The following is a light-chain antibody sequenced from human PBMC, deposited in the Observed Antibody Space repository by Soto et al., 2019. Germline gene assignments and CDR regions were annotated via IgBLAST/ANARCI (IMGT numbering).Light chain of an antibody. V-gene: IGLV1-51*02. CDR2: ENS. CDR1: SSNIGNYY. J-gene: IGLJ3*02. CDR3: ETWDSSLSAGV. Sequence: QSVLTQPPSVSAAPGQEVTISCSGSSSNIGNYYVSWYQQLPGTAPKLLIYENSKRPSGIPDRFSAATSGTSATLGITGVQTGEEADYYCETWDSSLSAGVFGGGTKLTVL.